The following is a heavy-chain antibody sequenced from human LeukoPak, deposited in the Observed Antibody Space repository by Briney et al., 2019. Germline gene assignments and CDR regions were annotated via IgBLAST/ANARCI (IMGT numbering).Heavy chain of an antibody. J-gene: IGHJ3*02. Sequence: ASVKVSCKASGYTFTSYDINWVRQATGRGLEWMGWMNPNSGNTGYAQKFQGRVTMTRNTSKSTAYRELSSLRSEDTAVYYCARLRYFDWFPAFDIWGQGTMVTVSS. D-gene: IGHD3-9*01. CDR2: MNPNSGNT. CDR1: GYTFTSYD. CDR3: ARLRYFDWFPAFDI. V-gene: IGHV1-8*01.